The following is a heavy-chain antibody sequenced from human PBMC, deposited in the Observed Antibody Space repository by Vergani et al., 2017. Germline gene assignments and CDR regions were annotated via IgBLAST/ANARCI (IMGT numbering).Heavy chain of an antibody. Sequence: QVQLVQSGAEVKKPGSSVKVSCKASGGTFSSYAISWVRQAPGQGLEWMGRIIPIFGTANYAQKFQGRVTITADESTSTAYRELSSLRSEDTAVYYCARAGDYYGSGREVYYYYYGMDVWGQGTTVTVSS. CDR3: ARAGDYYGSGREVYYYYYGMDV. CDR2: IIPIFGTA. D-gene: IGHD3-10*01. J-gene: IGHJ6*02. V-gene: IGHV1-69*18. CDR1: GGTFSSYA.